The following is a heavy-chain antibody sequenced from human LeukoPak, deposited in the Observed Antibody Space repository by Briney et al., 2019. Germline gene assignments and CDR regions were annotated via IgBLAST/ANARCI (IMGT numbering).Heavy chain of an antibody. CDR1: GYTFTSYD. CDR2: SNAGNGNT. Sequence: ASVKVSCKASGYTFTSYDINWVRQATGQGLEWMGWSNAGNGNTEYSQKFQGRVTISRDTSASTAYMELSSLRSEDTAVFYCARDGGNYYGSGTSYFFDYWGQGTLVTVSS. J-gene: IGHJ4*02. CDR3: ARDGGNYYGSGTSYFFDY. V-gene: IGHV1-3*01. D-gene: IGHD3-10*01.